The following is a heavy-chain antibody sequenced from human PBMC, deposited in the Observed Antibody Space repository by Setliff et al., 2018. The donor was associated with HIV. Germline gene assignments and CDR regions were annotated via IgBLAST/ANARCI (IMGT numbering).Heavy chain of an antibody. CDR2: INPKFGGT. J-gene: IGHJ4*02. V-gene: IGHV1-2*02. CDR3: ARDLRTHWSGYSLGY. CDR1: GCTFTDYY. D-gene: IGHD3-3*01. Sequence: GASVKVSCKASGCTFTDYYFHWVRQAPGQGLEWMGWINPKFGGTLYAQKFQGRVVMTRDMSTSTVYMELSSLTSDDTAVYYCARDLRTHWSGYSLGYWGQGTLVTVSS.